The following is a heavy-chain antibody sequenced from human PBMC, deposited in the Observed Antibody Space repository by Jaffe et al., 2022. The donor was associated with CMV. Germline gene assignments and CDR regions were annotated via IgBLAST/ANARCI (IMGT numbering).Heavy chain of an antibody. D-gene: IGHD3-3*01. Sequence: QLQLQESGPGLVKPSETLSLTCTVSGGSISSSSYYWGWIRQPPGKGLEWIGSIYYSGSTYYNPSLKSRVTISVDTSKNQFSLKLSSVTAADTAVYYCARQELTIFGVSYGGNWFDPWGQGTLVTVSS. CDR2: IYYSGST. CDR3: ARQELTIFGVSYGGNWFDP. J-gene: IGHJ5*02. CDR1: GGSISSSSYY. V-gene: IGHV4-39*01.